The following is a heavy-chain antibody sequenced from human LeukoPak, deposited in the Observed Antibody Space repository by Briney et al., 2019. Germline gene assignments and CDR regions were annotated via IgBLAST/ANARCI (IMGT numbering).Heavy chain of an antibody. V-gene: IGHV1-69*05. J-gene: IGHJ6*03. CDR1: GVTFSSYA. CDR3: ATNPMTGYHLGDHFYFYMAV. CDR2: LPTVFGPI. Sequence: ASVKVSCKASGVTFSSYAISWVRQAPGQGQEWIGGLPTVFGPINSAQKFQDRGTLTKDDSTTTAYMELRSLRSEDTAVYYCATNPMTGYHLGDHFYFYMAVWGKGTTVTVS. D-gene: IGHD1-20*01.